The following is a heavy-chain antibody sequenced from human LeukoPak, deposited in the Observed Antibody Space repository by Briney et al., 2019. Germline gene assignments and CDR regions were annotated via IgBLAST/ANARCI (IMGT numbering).Heavy chain of an antibody. J-gene: IGHJ4*02. V-gene: IGHV3-7*03. CDR1: GFTFSSYW. CDR2: IKTDGSQI. D-gene: IGHD3-10*01. CDR3: AKSGSYYGSGSYIDY. Sequence: GGSLRLSCVASGFTFSSYWMTWVRQAPGKGLEWVANIKTDGSQIYYVDSVKGRFTISRDNAKTPLYLQMNSLRAEDTAVYYCAKSGSYYGSGSYIDYWGQGTLVTVSS.